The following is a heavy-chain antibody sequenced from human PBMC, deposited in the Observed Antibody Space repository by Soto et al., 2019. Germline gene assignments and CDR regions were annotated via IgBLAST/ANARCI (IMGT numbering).Heavy chain of an antibody. CDR3: ARTDRDFYGLDV. CDR1: GFTFRNYD. V-gene: IGHV3-13*05. CDR2: ISAAGDP. Sequence: EVQLVESGGGLVQPGGSLRLSCEASGFTFRNYDMHWVRQGTGKGLEWVSGISAAGDPDYADSVEGRFTIPREYAQNSFFLQMNSHRVGDTAVYYCARTDRDFYGLDVWGQGTTVIVSS. J-gene: IGHJ6*02.